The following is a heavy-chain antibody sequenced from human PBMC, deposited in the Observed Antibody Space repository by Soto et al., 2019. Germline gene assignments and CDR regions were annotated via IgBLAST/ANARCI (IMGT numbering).Heavy chain of an antibody. D-gene: IGHD4-17*01. V-gene: IGHV1-18*01. CDR1: GYTFADYG. Sequence: HVQLEQSGAEVEKPGASVKVSCKASGYTFADYGITWVRQAPGQGLEWMGWISVYNGYTKHAPKFQGRVIMTTDTSTNTAYMDLRSLTSGDTAMYYCARGDADYEGSWFDPWGQGTLVTV. CDR3: ARGDADYEGSWFDP. CDR2: ISVYNGYT. J-gene: IGHJ5*02.